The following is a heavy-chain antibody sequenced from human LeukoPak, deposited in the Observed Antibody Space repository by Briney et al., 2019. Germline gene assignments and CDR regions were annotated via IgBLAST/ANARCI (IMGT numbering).Heavy chain of an antibody. CDR3: ARVSGRLERQSDLDF. CDR2: IDPSSYYI. D-gene: IGHD1-1*01. Sequence: GGSLRLSCAASGFTFSSYSMNWVRQALGKGLEWVSSIDPSSYYIYYGDSVKGRSAISRDNAKNSLYLQINSLRAEDTAVYYCARVSGRLERQSDLDFWGQGTLVTVSS. V-gene: IGHV3-21*01. J-gene: IGHJ4*02. CDR1: GFTFSSYS.